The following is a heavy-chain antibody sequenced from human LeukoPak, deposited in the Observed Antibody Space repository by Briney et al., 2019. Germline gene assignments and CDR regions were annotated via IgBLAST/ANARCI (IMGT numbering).Heavy chain of an antibody. Sequence: RGGSLRLSCAASGFPLSSYSISWGPQGPGGGLEWVSYINIDSITVNYADSVKGRFTISRDNAKNSLYLQMNSLRAEDTAVYYCSTAKFDNWGQGTLVTVSS. V-gene: IGHV3-48*01. CDR2: INIDSITV. CDR3: STAKFDN. CDR1: GFPLSSYS. J-gene: IGHJ4*02.